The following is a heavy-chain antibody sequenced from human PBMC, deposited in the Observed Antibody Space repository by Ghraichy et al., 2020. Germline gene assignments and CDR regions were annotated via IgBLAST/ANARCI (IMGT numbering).Heavy chain of an antibody. CDR2: IYYSGST. D-gene: IGHD3-22*01. CDR1: GGSISSSSYY. J-gene: IGHJ4*02. Sequence: ESLNISCTVSGGSISSSSYYWGWIRQPPGKGLEWIGSIYYSGSTYYNPSLKSRVTISVDTSKNQFSLKLSSVTAADTAVYYCAIFMTYYYDSSGYFFDYWGQGTLVTVSS. CDR3: AIFMTYYYDSSGYFFDY. V-gene: IGHV4-39*01.